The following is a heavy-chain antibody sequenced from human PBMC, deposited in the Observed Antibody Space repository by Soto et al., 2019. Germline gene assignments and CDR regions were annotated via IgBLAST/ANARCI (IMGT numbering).Heavy chain of an antibody. J-gene: IGHJ4*02. V-gene: IGHV3-74*01. Sequence: GGSLRLSCAASGLTVSSSYMSWVRQAPGKGLQWVSRINSDGSSTSYADSVKGRFTISRDNAKNTLYLQMNSLRAEDTAVYYCARGGTPPGFFDYWGQGTLVTVSS. CDR1: GLTVSSSY. CDR2: INSDGSST. D-gene: IGHD1-1*01. CDR3: ARGGTPPGFFDY.